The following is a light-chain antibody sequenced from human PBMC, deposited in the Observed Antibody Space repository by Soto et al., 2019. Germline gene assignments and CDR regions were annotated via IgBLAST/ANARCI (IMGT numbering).Light chain of an antibody. V-gene: IGLV2-11*01. CDR2: DVS. CDR3: CSYVGRYSWV. J-gene: IGLJ3*02. Sequence: QSALTQPASVSGSPGQSIAISCTGTRSDVGAYKYVSWYQQHPGKAPKLMIYDVSERPSGVPDRFSGSKSGNTASLTISGLQVEDEAEYYCCSYVGRYSWVFGGGTKLTVL. CDR1: RSDVGAYKY.